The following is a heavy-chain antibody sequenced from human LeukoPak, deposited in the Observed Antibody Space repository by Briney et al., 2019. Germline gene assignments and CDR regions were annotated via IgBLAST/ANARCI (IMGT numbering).Heavy chain of an antibody. Sequence: GASVKVSCKASGYTFTGYYMHWVRQAPGHGLEWMGRINPNSGGTNYAQKFQGRVTMTRDTSISTAYMELSRLRSDDTAVYYCARPAYDSSGYSSDYWGQGTLVTVSS. D-gene: IGHD3-22*01. CDR3: ARPAYDSSGYSSDY. V-gene: IGHV1-2*06. CDR1: GYTFTGYY. CDR2: INPNSGGT. J-gene: IGHJ4*02.